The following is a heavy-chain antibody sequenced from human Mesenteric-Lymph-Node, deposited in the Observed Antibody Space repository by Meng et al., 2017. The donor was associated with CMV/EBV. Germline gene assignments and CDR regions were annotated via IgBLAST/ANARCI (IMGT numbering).Heavy chain of an antibody. Sequence: FSSYGFSWVRQAPGQGLEWMGWISGYNGNTNYAQSFQGRVTMTTDTSTSTAYMDLRSLRSDDTAVYYCARVPPYYYDNSGYFPNDYWGQGTLVTVSS. D-gene: IGHD3-22*01. V-gene: IGHV1-18*01. J-gene: IGHJ4*02. CDR1: FSSYG. CDR2: ISGYNGNT. CDR3: ARVPPYYYDNSGYFPNDY.